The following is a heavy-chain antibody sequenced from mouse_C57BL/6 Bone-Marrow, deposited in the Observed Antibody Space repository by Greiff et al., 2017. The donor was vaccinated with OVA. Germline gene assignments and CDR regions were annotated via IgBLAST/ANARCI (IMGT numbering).Heavy chain of an antibody. CDR1: GYTFTSYW. CDR2: IDPSGSYT. J-gene: IGHJ3*01. CDR3: ARLYGSSYAWFAY. Sequence: QVQLQQPGAELVKPGASVKLSCKASGYTFTSYWMQWVQQRPGQGLEWIGEIDPSGSYTNYTQKFKGTATLTVDTSSSTAYMQLSSLTSEDSAVYYCARLYGSSYAWFAYWGQGTLVTVSA. V-gene: IGHV1-50*01. D-gene: IGHD1-1*01.